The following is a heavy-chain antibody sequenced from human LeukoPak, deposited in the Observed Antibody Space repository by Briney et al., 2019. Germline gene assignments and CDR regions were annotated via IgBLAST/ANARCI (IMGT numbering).Heavy chain of an antibody. J-gene: IGHJ4*02. CDR1: GFSLSNYV. V-gene: IGHV3-23*01. CDR2: TSRSGGNT. D-gene: IGHD6-19*01. Sequence: GGSLRLSCAASGFSLSNYVMTWVRQAPGKGLEWVSATSRSGGNTYYADSVRGQFIVSRDNSQNTLYLQLNSLRAEDTAVYFCAKDSPLTTYTSGWSSNSFDYWGQGTLVAVSS. CDR3: AKDSPLTTYTSGWSSNSFDY.